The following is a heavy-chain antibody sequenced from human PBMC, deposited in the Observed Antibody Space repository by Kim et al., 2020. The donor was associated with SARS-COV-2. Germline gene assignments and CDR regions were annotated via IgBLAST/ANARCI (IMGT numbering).Heavy chain of an antibody. J-gene: IGHJ3*02. CDR1: GGSISSSSYY. Sequence: SETLSLTCTVSGGSISSSSYYWGWIRQPPGKGLEWIGSIYYSGSTYYNPSLKSRVTISVDTSKNQFSLKLGSVTAADTAVYYCARGWRARDIVVVPAAYTAFDIWAKGQWSPSLQ. D-gene: IGHD2-2*01. V-gene: IGHV4-39*07. CDR2: IYYSGST. CDR3: ARGWRARDIVVVPAAYTAFDI.